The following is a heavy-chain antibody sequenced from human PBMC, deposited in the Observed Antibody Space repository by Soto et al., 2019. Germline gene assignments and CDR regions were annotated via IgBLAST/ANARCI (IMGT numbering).Heavy chain of an antibody. CDR2: IIPIFGTA. V-gene: IGHV1-69*13. J-gene: IGHJ6*02. Sequence: SVKVSCKASGGTFGSYAISWVRQAPGQGLEWMGGIIPIFGTANYAQKFQGRVTITADESTSTAYMELSSLSCEDTAVYYCARWIGYCSSTSCYDYYYGMDVWGQGTTVTVSS. CDR3: ARWIGYCSSTSCYDYYYGMDV. D-gene: IGHD2-2*01. CDR1: GGTFGSYA.